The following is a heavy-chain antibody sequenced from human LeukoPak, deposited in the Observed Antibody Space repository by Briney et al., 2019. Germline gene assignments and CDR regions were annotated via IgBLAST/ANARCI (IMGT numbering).Heavy chain of an antibody. CDR1: GYTSTDYY. V-gene: IGHV1-69-2*01. D-gene: IGHD1-20*01. J-gene: IGHJ4*02. CDR2: IDPEDGET. CDR3: ATGHITGGTGFDY. Sequence: ASVKISCKVSGYTSTDYYVHGVQQAPGKGLEWMGLIDPEDGETIYAEEFQGRVSISADTSTDTAYMELSSLRFDDTAVYYCATGHITGGTGFDYWGQGTLVTVSS.